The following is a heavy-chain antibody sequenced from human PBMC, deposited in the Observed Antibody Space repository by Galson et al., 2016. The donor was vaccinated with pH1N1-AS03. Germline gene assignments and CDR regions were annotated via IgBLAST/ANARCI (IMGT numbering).Heavy chain of an antibody. Sequence: LSLTCSVSGAPITSGSHYWTWIRQLPGKGLEWIGYIYYSGTTKFNPSLATRVTMSVDRSKSQFSLNLMSVTAADTAVYYCARDGQLWPHYYPLDVWGQGTTVTVSS. J-gene: IGHJ6*02. CDR1: GAPITSGSHY. D-gene: IGHD3-22*01. V-gene: IGHV4-61*01. CDR2: IYYSGTT. CDR3: ARDGQLWPHYYPLDV.